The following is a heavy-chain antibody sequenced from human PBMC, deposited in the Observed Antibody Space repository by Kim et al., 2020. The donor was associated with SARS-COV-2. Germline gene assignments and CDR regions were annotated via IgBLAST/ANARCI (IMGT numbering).Heavy chain of an antibody. CDR3: GKGHVMDV. Sequence: GYSTYFAESVNGRFTISRDNSKNTLYLQMNNLRVGDTAVYYCGKGHVMDVWGQGTTVTTSS. J-gene: IGHJ6*02. CDR2: GYST. V-gene: IGHV3-23*01.